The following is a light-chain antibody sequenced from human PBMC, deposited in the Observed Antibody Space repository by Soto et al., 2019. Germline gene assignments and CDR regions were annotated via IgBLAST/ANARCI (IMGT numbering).Light chain of an antibody. J-gene: IGKJ5*01. CDR1: QSVSSNY. CDR2: AAS. V-gene: IGKV3D-20*02. CDR3: QQRSNWPPIT. Sequence: DIVLTQSPGTLSLSPGERATLSCRASQSVSSNYLAWYQQKPGQAPRLLIYAASIRATGVPGRFSGSGSGTDFTLTISSLEPEDFAVYYCQQRSNWPPITFGQGTRLEIK.